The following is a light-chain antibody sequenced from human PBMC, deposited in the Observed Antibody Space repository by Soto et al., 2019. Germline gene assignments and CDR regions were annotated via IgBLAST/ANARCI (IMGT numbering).Light chain of an antibody. CDR1: QSVLYSSNNKNY. CDR3: QHYNSYSEA. CDR2: DTS. J-gene: IGKJ1*01. Sequence: DIVMTHSPDSLAVSLGERATINCKSSQSVLYSSNNKNYLAWYQQKPGNPPKLLIYDTSRLEGAVPSRFSGSGSGTEFTLTISSPQPDDFATYYCQHYNSYSEAFGQGTKVDIK. V-gene: IGKV4-1*01.